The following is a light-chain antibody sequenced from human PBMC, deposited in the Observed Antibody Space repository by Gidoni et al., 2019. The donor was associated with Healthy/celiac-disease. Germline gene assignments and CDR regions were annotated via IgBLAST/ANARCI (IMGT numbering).Light chain of an antibody. Sequence: SYELTQPPSVSVSPGQTASITCSGDKLGDTYACWYQRKPGQSPVLVFYQDSKRPSGIPERFSGSNSGNTATLTISGTQAMDEADYYCQAWDSSTEVFGTGTKVTVL. CDR1: KLGDTY. J-gene: IGLJ1*01. CDR3: QAWDSSTEV. CDR2: QDS. V-gene: IGLV3-1*01.